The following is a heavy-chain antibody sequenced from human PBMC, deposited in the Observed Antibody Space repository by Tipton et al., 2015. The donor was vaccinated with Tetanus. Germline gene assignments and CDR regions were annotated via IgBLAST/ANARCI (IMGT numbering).Heavy chain of an antibody. J-gene: IGHJ4*02. CDR3: ARGGEYSPDY. D-gene: IGHD4-11*01. CDR2: IKHDETEK. V-gene: IGHV3-7*01. Sequence: LEWVANIKHDETEKYYVDSVRGRFNISRDNAKRSLYLQMDSLRAEDTAVYYCARGGEYSPDYWGQGTLVTVSS.